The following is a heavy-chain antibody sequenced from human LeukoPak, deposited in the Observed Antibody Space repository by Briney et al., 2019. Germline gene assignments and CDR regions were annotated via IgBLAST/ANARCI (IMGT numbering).Heavy chain of an antibody. CDR1: RFLFGNYG. CDR2: IRCDASNK. J-gene: IGHJ4*02. D-gene: IGHD1-26*01. Sequence: RGGSMRPSWAAARFLFGNYGMRWVRQTPSEWIGWVAFIRCDASNKYYAYFVKGRFPISRDNSKNMLYLRMNSLRAEDTAVYCCAKDTTSFRYFDYWGQGTLVTVS. V-gene: IGHV3-30*02. CDR3: AKDTTSFRYFDY.